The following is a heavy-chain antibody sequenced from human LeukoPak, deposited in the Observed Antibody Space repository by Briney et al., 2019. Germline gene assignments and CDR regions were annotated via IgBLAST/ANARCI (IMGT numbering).Heavy chain of an antibody. CDR2: ISSSGSTI. J-gene: IGHJ3*02. Sequence: GGPLRLSCAASGFTFSDYYMSWIRQAPGKGLEWVSYISSSGSTIYYADSVKGRFTISRDNGKNSLYLQMNSLRAEDTAVYYCALSDYYDSSGYYPPNAFDIWGQGTMVTVSS. D-gene: IGHD3-22*01. V-gene: IGHV3-11*04. CDR3: ALSDYYDSSGYYPPNAFDI. CDR1: GFTFSDYY.